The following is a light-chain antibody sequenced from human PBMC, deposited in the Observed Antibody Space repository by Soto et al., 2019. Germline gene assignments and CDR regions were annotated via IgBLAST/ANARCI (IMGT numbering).Light chain of an antibody. CDR3: QQYYSTPHT. V-gene: IGKV4-1*01. CDR2: WAS. CDR1: QSVLYSSNNKNY. J-gene: IGKJ2*01. Sequence: DIVMTQSPDSLAVSLGERATINCKSSQSVLYSSNNKNYLAWYQQKPRQPPKLLIYWASTRESGVPGRFSGSGSGTDFTLTISSRQAEDVAVYFCQQYYSTPHTFGQGTKLEIK.